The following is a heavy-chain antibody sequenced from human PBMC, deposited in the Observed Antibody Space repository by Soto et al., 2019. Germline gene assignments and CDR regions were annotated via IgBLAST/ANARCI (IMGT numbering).Heavy chain of an antibody. CDR3: ARHSSSKGFDP. CDR2: VFYSGST. CDR1: GGSISSSSYY. J-gene: IGHJ5*02. V-gene: IGHV4-39*01. D-gene: IGHD6-6*01. Sequence: QLQLQESGPGLVKPSETLSLTCTVSGGSISSSSYYWGWVRQPPGKGLEWIGTVFYSGSTYYNSSLKSXXTXSXXTSKNQFSLKLSSVTAADTAVYYCARHSSSKGFDPWGQGTLVTVSS.